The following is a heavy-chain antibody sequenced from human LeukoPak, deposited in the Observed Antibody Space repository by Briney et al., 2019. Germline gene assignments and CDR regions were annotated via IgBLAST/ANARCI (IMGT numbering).Heavy chain of an antibody. CDR2: INPNSGGT. V-gene: IGHV1-2*06. CDR1: GYTFTSYY. CDR3: ASFRDIVVVPAAIESFDI. Sequence: ASVKVSCKASGYTFTSYYMHWVRQAPGQGLEWMGRINPNSGGTNYAQKFQGRVTMTRDASISTAYMELSRLRSDDTAVYYCASFRDIVVVPAAIESFDIWGQGTMVTVSS. D-gene: IGHD2-2*01. J-gene: IGHJ3*02.